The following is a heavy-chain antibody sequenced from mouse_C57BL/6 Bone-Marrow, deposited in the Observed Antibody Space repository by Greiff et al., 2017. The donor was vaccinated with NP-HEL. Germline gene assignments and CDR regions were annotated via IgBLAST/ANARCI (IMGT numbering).Heavy chain of an antibody. Sequence: VQLKESGPELVKPGASVKIPCKASGYTFTDYNMDWVKQSHGKSLEWIGDINPNNGGTIYNQKFKGKATLTVDKSSSTAYMELRSLTSEDTAVYYGARGIYYYGSSFPYYYAMDYWGQGTSVTVSS. CDR2: INPNNGGT. D-gene: IGHD1-1*01. CDR3: ARGIYYYGSSFPYYYAMDY. V-gene: IGHV1-18*01. CDR1: GYTFTDYN. J-gene: IGHJ4*01.